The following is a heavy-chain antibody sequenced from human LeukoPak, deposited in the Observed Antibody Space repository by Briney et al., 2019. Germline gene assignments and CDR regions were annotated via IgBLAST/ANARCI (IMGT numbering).Heavy chain of an antibody. D-gene: IGHD1-26*01. Sequence: PGGALRLSCAVSGSTISSYYMHWVRQAPGKGLVWVSRINSDGSSTAYADSVKGRFTISRDNSKNTLYLQMNSLRAEDTAVYYCASPSGSYGGVIAFDIWGQGTMVTVSS. CDR1: GSTISSYY. V-gene: IGHV3-74*01. CDR3: ASPSGSYGGVIAFDI. J-gene: IGHJ3*02. CDR2: INSDGSST.